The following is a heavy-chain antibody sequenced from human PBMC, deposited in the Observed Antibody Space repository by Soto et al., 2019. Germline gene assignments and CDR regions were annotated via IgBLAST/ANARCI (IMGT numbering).Heavy chain of an antibody. D-gene: IGHD6-6*01. CDR2: IDPSDSYT. Sequence: RGESLKISCDGSGYSFTIYWISLVVQMPGKGLEWMGRIDPSDSYTNYSPSFQCHVTISADKSISTAYLQWSSLKASDTAMYYCARSLAARRPDYYGMDVWGQGTTVTVSS. V-gene: IGHV5-10-1*01. CDR3: ARSLAARRPDYYGMDV. J-gene: IGHJ6*02. CDR1: GYSFTIYW.